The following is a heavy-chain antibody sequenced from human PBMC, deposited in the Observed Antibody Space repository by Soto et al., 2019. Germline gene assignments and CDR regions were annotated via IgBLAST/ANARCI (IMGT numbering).Heavy chain of an antibody. CDR3: ARDALELHELWWFDP. CDR2: ISAYNGNT. J-gene: IGHJ5*02. CDR1: GYTFTSYG. V-gene: IGHV1-18*01. D-gene: IGHD1-7*01. Sequence: GASVNVSCKASGYTFTSYGISWVRQAPGQGLEWMGWISAYNGNTNYAQKLQGRVTMTTDTSTSTAYMELRSLRSDDTAVYYCARDALELHELWWFDPWGQGTLVTVSS.